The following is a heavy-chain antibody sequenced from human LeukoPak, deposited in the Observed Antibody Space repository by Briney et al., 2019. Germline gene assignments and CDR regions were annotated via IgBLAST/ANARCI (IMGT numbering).Heavy chain of an antibody. V-gene: IGHV1-46*01. CDR1: GYTFTSNY. J-gene: IGHJ4*02. Sequence: ASVKVSCKASGYTFTSNYIHWVRQAPGQGLEWMGMIYPRDGSTSYAQKFQGRVTMTRDTSTSTVYLELSSLRSEDTAVYYCARAYSSSSPFDYWGQGTLVTVSS. CDR3: ARAYSSSSPFDY. CDR2: IYPRDGST. D-gene: IGHD6-6*01.